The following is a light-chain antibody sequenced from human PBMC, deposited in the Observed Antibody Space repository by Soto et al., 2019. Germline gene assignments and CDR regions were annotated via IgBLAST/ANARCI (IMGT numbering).Light chain of an antibody. CDR2: AAS. CDR3: QQRYSTPYT. Sequence: DIRMTQSPSSLSSSVGDRVTINCRASQSISKYLNWYQQKPGKAPKLLIYAASSLQSGVPSRFRGRGAGTDFTLTISGLQPEDCATYYCQQRYSTPYTFGQGTKLEIK. V-gene: IGKV1-39*01. CDR1: QSISKY. J-gene: IGKJ2*01.